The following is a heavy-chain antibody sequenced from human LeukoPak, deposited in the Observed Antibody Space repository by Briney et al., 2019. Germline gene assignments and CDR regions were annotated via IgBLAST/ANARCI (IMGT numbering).Heavy chain of an antibody. J-gene: IGHJ4*02. CDR2: FYYSRTT. V-gene: IGHV4-31*03. Sequence: PSETLSLTCTVSGGSISRGGYYWNWIRQHPREGLEWIGYFYYSRTTSYNPSLQSRATISVDTSNNQFSLKLSSVTAADTAVYYCARGDYGLYFFDSWGRGTLVTVSS. D-gene: IGHD4-17*01. CDR1: GGSISRGGYY. CDR3: ARGDYGLYFFDS.